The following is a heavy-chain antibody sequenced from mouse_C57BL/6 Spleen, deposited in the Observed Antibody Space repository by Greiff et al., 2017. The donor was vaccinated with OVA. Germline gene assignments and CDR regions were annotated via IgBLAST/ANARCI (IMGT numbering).Heavy chain of an antibody. Sequence: QVQLQQSGPELVKPGASVKISCKASGYAFSSSWMNWVKQRPGKGLEWIGRIYPGDGDTNYNGKFKGKATLTADKSSSTAYMQLSSLTSEDSAVYFCARPYNYGRYYFDYWGQGTTLTVSS. D-gene: IGHD2-12*01. CDR2: IYPGDGDT. J-gene: IGHJ2*01. CDR1: GYAFSSSW. CDR3: ARPYNYGRYYFDY. V-gene: IGHV1-82*01.